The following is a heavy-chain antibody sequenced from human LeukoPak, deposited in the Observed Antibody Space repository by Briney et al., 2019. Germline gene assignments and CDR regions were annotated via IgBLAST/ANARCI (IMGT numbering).Heavy chain of an antibody. D-gene: IGHD3-22*01. CDR1: GGTFSSYA. Sequence: SVKVSCKASGGTFSSYAISWVRQAPGQGLEWMGRIIPIFGTANYAQKFQGRVTITTDESTSTAYMELSSLRSEDTAVYYCASEPSYSYYYDSSRYYDYWGQGTLVTVSS. V-gene: IGHV1-69*05. CDR3: ASEPSYSYYYDSSRYYDY. J-gene: IGHJ4*02. CDR2: IIPIFGTA.